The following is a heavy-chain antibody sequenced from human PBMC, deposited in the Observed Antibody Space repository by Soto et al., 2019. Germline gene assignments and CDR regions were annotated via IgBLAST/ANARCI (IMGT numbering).Heavy chain of an antibody. CDR1: GFTLSRHT. V-gene: IGHV3-21*01. D-gene: IGHD3-22*01. J-gene: IGHJ3*02. Sequence: PGGSRRRSCAASGFTLSRHTMNWVGQAPGKGLEWVSFIGSRTSDIYYADSVKGRFTISRDNAKNSLYLDLTRLRAEDTAVYFCVRDYYDTSGYPNTFDMWGQGTMVTVSS. CDR3: VRDYYDTSGYPNTFDM. CDR2: IGSRTSDI.